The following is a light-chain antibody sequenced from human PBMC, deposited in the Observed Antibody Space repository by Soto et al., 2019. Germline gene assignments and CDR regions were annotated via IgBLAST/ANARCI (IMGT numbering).Light chain of an antibody. J-gene: IGKJ4*01. V-gene: IGKV3-15*01. CDR3: QQHNNWPLT. CDR1: QSVSSN. Sequence: ELVMTQSPATLSVSPGERATLSCRASQSVSSNLAWYQQKPGQAPRLLVYGASTRATGIPARFSGRESVTQFNLTISSPQSEDFAVYYCQQHNNWPLTFGGGTKVEIK. CDR2: GAS.